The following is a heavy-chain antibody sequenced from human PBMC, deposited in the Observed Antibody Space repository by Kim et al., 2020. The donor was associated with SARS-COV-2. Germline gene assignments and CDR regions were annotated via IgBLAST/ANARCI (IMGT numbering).Heavy chain of an antibody. Sequence: GGSLRLSCVVSGFTFSSYGMHLVRQAPGKGLEWVAVISYDGTNKNYADSVKGRFTISRDNSKNTLYLQMNSLRTEDTAVYYCAKYSSGDGMDVWGQGTTVTVSS. CDR2: ISYDGTNK. J-gene: IGHJ6*02. D-gene: IGHD3-22*01. CDR1: GFTFSSYG. CDR3: AKYSSGDGMDV. V-gene: IGHV3-30*18.